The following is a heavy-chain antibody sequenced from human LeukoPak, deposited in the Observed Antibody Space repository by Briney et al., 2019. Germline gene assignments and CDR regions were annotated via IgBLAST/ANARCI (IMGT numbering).Heavy chain of an antibody. CDR2: ISSNSSTT. CDR1: GFTFSSYS. Sequence: GGSLRLSCVASGFTFSSYSMNWVRQAPGKGLEWISYISSNSSTTFYADSVKGRFTISRDNAKNSLYVQMNSLRAEDTAIYYCARDGLMDIWRTATTVTVSS. V-gene: IGHV3-48*01. J-gene: IGHJ6*03. CDR3: ARDGLMDI.